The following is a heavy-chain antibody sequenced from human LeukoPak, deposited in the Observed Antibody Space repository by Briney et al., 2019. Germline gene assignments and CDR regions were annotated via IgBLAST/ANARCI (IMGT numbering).Heavy chain of an antibody. J-gene: IGHJ6*03. CDR3: ARDRTGQQLISRKEYYYMDV. V-gene: IGHV3-66*01. Sequence: PGGSLRLSCAASGFTVSSNYMSWVRQAPGKGLEWVSIIYSGGSTYYADSVKGRFTISRDNSKNTLYLQMNSLRAEDTAVYYCARDRTGQQLISRKEYYYMDVWGKGTTVTIFS. CDR1: GFTVSSNY. CDR2: IYSGGST. D-gene: IGHD4-11*01.